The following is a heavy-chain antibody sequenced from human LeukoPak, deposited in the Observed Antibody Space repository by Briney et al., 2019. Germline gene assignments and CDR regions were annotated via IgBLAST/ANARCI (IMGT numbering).Heavy chain of an antibody. D-gene: IGHD1-26*01. CDR2: IYYSGST. J-gene: IGHJ4*02. CDR1: GGSISSYY. CDR3: ARDFLPMGATPIDY. Sequence: PSETLSLTCTVSGGSISSYYWSWIRQPPGKGLEWIGYIYYSGSTNYNPSLKSRVTISADTSKNQFSLKLSSVTAADTAVYYCARDFLPMGATPIDYWGQGTLVTVSS. V-gene: IGHV4-59*01.